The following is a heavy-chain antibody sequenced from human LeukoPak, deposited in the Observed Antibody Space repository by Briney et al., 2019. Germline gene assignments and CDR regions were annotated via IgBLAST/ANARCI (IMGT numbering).Heavy chain of an antibody. CDR3: ARDRYYYDSSGYYRGFDP. D-gene: IGHD3-22*01. Sequence: GGSLRLSCAASGFTFSSYAISWVRQAPGQGLEWMGGIIPIFGTANYAQKFQGRVTITADESTSTAYMELSSLRSEDTAVYYCARDRYYYDSSGYYRGFDPWGQGTLVTVSS. CDR1: GFTFSSYA. J-gene: IGHJ5*02. CDR2: IIPIFGTA. V-gene: IGHV1-69*01.